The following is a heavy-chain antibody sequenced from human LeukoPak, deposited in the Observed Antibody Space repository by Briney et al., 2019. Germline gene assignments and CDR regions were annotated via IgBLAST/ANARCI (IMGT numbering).Heavy chain of an antibody. V-gene: IGHV3-7*01. CDR3: ASGDNY. CDR1: GFTFSNYW. Sequence: GGSLRLSCAASGFTFSNYWMNWVRQAPGKGLEWVANIKHDGSEKYYVDSVKGRFTISSDNAKNSLYLQMNSLRAEDTAVYYCASGDNYWGQGTLVTVSS. D-gene: IGHD2-21*01. J-gene: IGHJ4*02. CDR2: IKHDGSEK.